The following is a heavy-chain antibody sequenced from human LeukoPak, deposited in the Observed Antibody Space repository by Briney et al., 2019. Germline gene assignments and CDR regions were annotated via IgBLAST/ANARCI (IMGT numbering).Heavy chain of an antibody. D-gene: IGHD5-24*01. Sequence: ASVTVSRKASGYTFTTYHMHWVRQAPGQGLEWMGRINSNSGGTNYAQKFQGRVTMTRDTSIRTAYMELSRLTSDDTAVYYCAISVEMAAMPSYDYWGQGTLVTVSS. J-gene: IGHJ4*02. CDR3: AISVEMAAMPSYDY. V-gene: IGHV1-2*02. CDR1: GYTFTTYH. CDR2: INSNSGGT.